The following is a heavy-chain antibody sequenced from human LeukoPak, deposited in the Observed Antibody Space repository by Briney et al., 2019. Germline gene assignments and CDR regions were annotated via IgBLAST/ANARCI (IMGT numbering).Heavy chain of an antibody. CDR3: ARDARYSSGWRGEFDY. Sequence: GGSLRLSCAASGFTFSSYTMHWVRQAPGKGLEWVAVISYDGSDKYYSDSVKGRFTISRDNSKNTLYLQMNSLRAEDTAVYYCARDARYSSGWRGEFDYWGQGTLVTVSS. V-gene: IGHV3-30*04. CDR1: GFTFSSYT. J-gene: IGHJ4*02. D-gene: IGHD6-19*01. CDR2: ISYDGSDK.